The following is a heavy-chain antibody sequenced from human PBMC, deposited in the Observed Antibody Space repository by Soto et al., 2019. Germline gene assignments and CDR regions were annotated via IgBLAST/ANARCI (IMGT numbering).Heavy chain of an antibody. CDR3: ASQRDWGIDY. CDR1: GFTFSSYS. D-gene: IGHD2-21*02. CDR2: ISSSSSYI. Sequence: GGSLRLSCAASGFTFSSYSMNWVRQAPGKGLEWVSSISSSSSYIYYADSVRGRFTISRDNAKNSLYLQMNSLRAEDTAVYYCASQRDWGIDYWGQGTLVTVSS. V-gene: IGHV3-21*01. J-gene: IGHJ4*02.